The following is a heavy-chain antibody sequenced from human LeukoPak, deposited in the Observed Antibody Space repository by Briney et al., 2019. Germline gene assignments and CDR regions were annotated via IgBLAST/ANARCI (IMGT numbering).Heavy chain of an antibody. D-gene: IGHD2/OR15-2a*01. CDR1: GYTLTELS. J-gene: IGHJ6*03. CDR2: FDPGDGET. V-gene: IGHV1-24*01. Sequence: ASVKVSCKVSGYTLTELSMHWVRQAPGKGLEWMGGFDPGDGETIYAQKFQGRVTMTADTSTDTAYIELSSVRSEDTAVYYCATGSMTRPYYYYYYMDVWGKGTTVTVSS. CDR3: ATGSMTRPYYYYYYMDV.